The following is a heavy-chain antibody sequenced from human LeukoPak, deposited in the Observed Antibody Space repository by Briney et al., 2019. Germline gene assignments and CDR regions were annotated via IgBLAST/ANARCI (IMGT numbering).Heavy chain of an antibody. CDR1: GGSISSSGYY. J-gene: IGHJ4*02. CDR2: IYYSGST. D-gene: IGHD3-22*01. Sequence: SETLSLTCTVSGGSISSSGYYWDWIRQPPGKGLEWIGSIYYSGSTYYNPSLKSRVTISVDTSKNHFSLKLSAVTAADTAVYYCARGVSYDTTGYDDWGQGTLVIVSS. V-gene: IGHV4-39*02. CDR3: ARGVSYDTTGYDD.